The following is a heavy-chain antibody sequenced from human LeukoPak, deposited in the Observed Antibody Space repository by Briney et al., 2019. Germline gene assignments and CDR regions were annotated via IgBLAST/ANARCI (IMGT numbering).Heavy chain of an antibody. CDR3: VGSGYRWDAFDV. CDR2: LYYSGVS. CDR1: GSSISSCY. J-gene: IGHJ3*01. V-gene: IGHV4-59*08. D-gene: IGHD3-22*01. Sequence: SETLSLTCTVSGSSISSCYWNWIRQPPGKGLEWIGFLYYSGVSKYNPSLNSRVTISMDTSRSQVSLRLSSVTAADTAVYYCVGSGYRWDAFDVWGQGTMVTVSS.